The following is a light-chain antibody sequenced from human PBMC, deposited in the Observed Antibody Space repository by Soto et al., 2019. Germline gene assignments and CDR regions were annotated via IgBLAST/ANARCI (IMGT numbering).Light chain of an antibody. CDR2: GAS. CDR3: QEYNTWPWT. J-gene: IGKJ1*01. CDR1: QSVNNN. V-gene: IGKV3-15*01. Sequence: ETLMTQSPATLSVSPGERATLSCRASQSVNNNLAWYQQKLGQAPGVLIYGASTRATGIPARFTGSGSGTEFILTITSLQSEDSAAYYCQEYNTWPWTFGQGTKVDIK.